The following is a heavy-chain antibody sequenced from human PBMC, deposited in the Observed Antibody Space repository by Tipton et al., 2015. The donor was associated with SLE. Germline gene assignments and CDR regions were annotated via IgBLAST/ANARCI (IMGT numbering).Heavy chain of an antibody. CDR1: GGSFSGYY. V-gene: IGHV4-34*01. Sequence: TLSLTYAVYGGSFSGYYWTWIRQPPGKGLEWIGEINHSGSTNYNPSLKSRVTISVDTSKNQFSLKLSSVTTADTAVYYCARDEVELRGYSYTYYYGMDVWGQGTTVTVSS. CDR3: ARDEVELRGYSYTYYYGMDV. J-gene: IGHJ6*02. CDR2: INHSGST. D-gene: IGHD5-18*01.